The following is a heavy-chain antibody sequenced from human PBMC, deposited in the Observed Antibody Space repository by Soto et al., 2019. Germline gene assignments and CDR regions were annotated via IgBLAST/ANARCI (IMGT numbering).Heavy chain of an antibody. J-gene: IGHJ3*02. CDR1: GFTFGDYA. D-gene: IGHD3-9*01. V-gene: IGHV3-49*03. CDR3: TRALGHYYEILTGYYMAFDI. CDR2: IRSKAYGGTT. Sequence: EVQLVESGGGLVQPGRSLRLSCTASGFTFGDYAMSWFRQAPGKGLEWVGFIRSKAYGGTTEYAASVKGRFTISRDDSKSIAYLQMNSLKTEDTAVYYCTRALGHYYEILTGYYMAFDIWGQWTMVTVSS.